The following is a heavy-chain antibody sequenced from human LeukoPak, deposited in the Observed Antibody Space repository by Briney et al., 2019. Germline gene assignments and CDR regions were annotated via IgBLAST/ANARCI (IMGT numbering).Heavy chain of an antibody. CDR3: ARGSRGGSSWWYWFDS. CDR1: GYTFTSYD. J-gene: IGHJ5*01. Sequence: ASVKVSCKASGYTFTSYDINWVRQATGQGLEWMGWMNPNSGNTGYAQKFQGRVTMTRNTSISAAYMELSSLRSEDTAVYYCARGSRGGSSWWYWFDSWCQGNLVPVSS. D-gene: IGHD6-13*01. V-gene: IGHV1-8*01. CDR2: MNPNSGNT.